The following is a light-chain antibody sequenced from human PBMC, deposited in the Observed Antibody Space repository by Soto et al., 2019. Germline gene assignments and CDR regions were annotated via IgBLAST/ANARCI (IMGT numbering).Light chain of an antibody. V-gene: IGKV3-20*01. Sequence: EIVLTQSPGTLSLSPGERATLSCRASQSVSSSYLAWNKQKPGQAPRLLIYGASSRATGIPDSFSGSGSGTDFTLTISRLEPEDVAVYYCQQYCSPPFTFGQGTRLEIK. CDR1: QSVSSSY. J-gene: IGKJ5*01. CDR2: GAS. CDR3: QQYCSPPFT.